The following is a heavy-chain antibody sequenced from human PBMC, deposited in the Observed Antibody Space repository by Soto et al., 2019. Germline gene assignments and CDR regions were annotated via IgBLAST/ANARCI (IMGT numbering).Heavy chain of an antibody. CDR2: ISAYNAHT. CDR1: GYTFISYG. CDR3: ARVFRWSSSSWGFDS. J-gene: IGHJ4*02. D-gene: IGHD6-6*01. V-gene: IGHV1-18*01. Sequence: QVQLVQSGAEVKKPGASVKVSCKASGYTFISYGITWVRQAPGQGLEWMGWISAYNAHTNYGQKFQDRVFLTTDTSTITTYMEMRTLRSDDTAFYFCARVFRWSSSSWGFDSWGQGTLVTVSS.